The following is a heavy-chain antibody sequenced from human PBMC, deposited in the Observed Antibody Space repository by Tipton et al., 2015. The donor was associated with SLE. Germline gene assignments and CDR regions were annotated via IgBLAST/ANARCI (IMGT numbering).Heavy chain of an antibody. CDR3: ARQRLRLLSPLDA. D-gene: IGHD3-10*01. V-gene: IGHV4-59*08. J-gene: IGHJ6*02. CDR1: DDSISHYY. CDR2: VCNSGST. Sequence: TLSLTCTVSDDSISHYYWSWIRQSPGKGLEWIGCVCNSGSTNYDPSLKSRGTISVDTSKNHFSLELTSVTAADTAVYYCARQRLRLLSPLDAWGQGTTVTVSS.